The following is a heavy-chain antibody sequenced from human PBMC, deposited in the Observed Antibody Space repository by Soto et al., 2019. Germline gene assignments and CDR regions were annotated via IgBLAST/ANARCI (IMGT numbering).Heavy chain of an antibody. CDR2: ISGYNGNT. CDR1: GYTFSGYS. J-gene: IGHJ6*02. V-gene: IGHV1-18*04. Sequence: QVVLEQSGGEVKKPGASVKVSCKASGYTFSGYSITGVRQAPGQGLEWMGRISGYNGNTNYARTLRGRLTLTTDTSTSTAYMELRSLTSDDTAVYYCARDVFCGGAPACPDMDVWGQGTTVTVSS. D-gene: IGHD2-21*01. CDR3: ARDVFCGGAPACPDMDV.